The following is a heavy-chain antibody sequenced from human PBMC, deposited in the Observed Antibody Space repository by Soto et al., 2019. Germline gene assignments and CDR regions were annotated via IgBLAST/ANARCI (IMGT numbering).Heavy chain of an antibody. CDR3: VRDLYRSATMPCLDH. D-gene: IGHD1-1*01. V-gene: IGHV3-23*01. CDR2: LSDTGGDS. CDR1: GFTFINYA. Sequence: PGGSLRLSCEASGFTFINYAMGWFRQSPGKGLEWVSSLSDTGGDSYYADSTNGRFTVSRDNSKNTLYLQINSLRAEDTAIYYCVRDLYRSATMPCLDHWGQGALVTVSS. J-gene: IGHJ4*02.